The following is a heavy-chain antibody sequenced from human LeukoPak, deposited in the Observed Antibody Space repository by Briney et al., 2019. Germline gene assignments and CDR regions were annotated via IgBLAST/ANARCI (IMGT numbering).Heavy chain of an antibody. CDR2: ISSSSSYI. V-gene: IGHV3-21*01. CDR3: ARGHYGDYDYFQH. Sequence: GGSLRLSCAASGFTFSSYSMNWVRQAPGKGLEWVSSISSSSSYIYYADSVKGRFTISRDNAKNSLYLQMNSLRAEDTAVYYCARGHYGDYDYFQHWGQGTLVTVSS. D-gene: IGHD4-17*01. CDR1: GFTFSSYS. J-gene: IGHJ1*01.